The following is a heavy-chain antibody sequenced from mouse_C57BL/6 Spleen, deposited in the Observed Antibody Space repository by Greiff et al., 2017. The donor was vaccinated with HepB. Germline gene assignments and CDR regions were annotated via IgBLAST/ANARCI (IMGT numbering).Heavy chain of an antibody. V-gene: IGHV5-4*01. CDR1: GFTFSSYA. CDR2: ISDGGSYT. Sequence: EVKLMESGGGLVKPGGSLKLSCAASGFTFSSYAMSWVRQTPEKRLEWVATISDGGSYTYYPDNVKGRFTISRDNAKNNLYLQMSHLKSEDTAMYYCARDYVDYWGQGTTLTVSS. J-gene: IGHJ2*01. CDR3: ARDYVDY.